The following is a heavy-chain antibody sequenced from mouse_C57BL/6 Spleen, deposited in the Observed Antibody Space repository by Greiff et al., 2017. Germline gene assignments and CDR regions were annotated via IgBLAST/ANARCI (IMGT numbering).Heavy chain of an antibody. V-gene: IGHV1-53*01. CDR3: ERYRYYYGSSYEGYYAMDY. D-gene: IGHD1-1*01. CDR1: GYTFTSYW. CDR2: INPSNGGT. Sequence: QVQLQQPGTELVKPGASVKLSCKASGYTFTSYWMHWVKQRPGQGLEWIGNINPSNGGTNYNEKFKGKATLTVNKSSSKAYMQLSSLTSEDSAVYYCERYRYYYGSSYEGYYAMDYWGQGTTLTVSS. J-gene: IGHJ4*01.